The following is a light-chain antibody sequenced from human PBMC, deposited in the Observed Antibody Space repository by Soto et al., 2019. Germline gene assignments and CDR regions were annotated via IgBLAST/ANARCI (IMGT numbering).Light chain of an antibody. CDR2: DAS. V-gene: IGKV1-5*01. CDR1: QSISSW. CDR3: QQYNSYWT. J-gene: IGKJ1*01. Sequence: MNKYPSTLSASVGDRVTITCRASQSISSWLAWYQQKPGKAPKLLIYDASSLESGVPSRFSGSGSGTEFTLTISSLQPDDFATYYCQQYNSYWTFGQGTKV.